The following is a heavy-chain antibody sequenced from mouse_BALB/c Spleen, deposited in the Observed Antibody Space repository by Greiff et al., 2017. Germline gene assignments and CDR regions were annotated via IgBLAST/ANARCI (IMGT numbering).Heavy chain of an antibody. CDR1: GYTFTSYW. Sequence: QVQLQQPGAELVKPGASVKLSCKASGYTFTSYWMHWVKQRPGQGLEWIGEINPSNGRTNYNEKFKSKATLTVDKSSSTAYMQLSSLTSEDSAVYFCARVYYYGRGNFDYWGQGTTLTVSS. J-gene: IGHJ2*01. V-gene: IGHV1S81*02. CDR3: ARVYYYGRGNFDY. D-gene: IGHD1-1*01. CDR2: INPSNGRT.